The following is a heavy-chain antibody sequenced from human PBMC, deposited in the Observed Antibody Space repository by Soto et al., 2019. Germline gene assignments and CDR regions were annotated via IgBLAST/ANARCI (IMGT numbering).Heavy chain of an antibody. D-gene: IGHD1-1*01. J-gene: IGHJ4*02. V-gene: IGHV3-74*01. Sequence: GGSLRLSCAASGFTFSNYWMHWVRQAPGEGLVWVSRINSDGSTTTYADSVKGRFTISRDNAKNSLYLQMNSLRAEDTAVYYCARDRTGTIWSFDYWGQGTLVTVSS. CDR1: GFTFSNYW. CDR2: INSDGSTT. CDR3: ARDRTGTIWSFDY.